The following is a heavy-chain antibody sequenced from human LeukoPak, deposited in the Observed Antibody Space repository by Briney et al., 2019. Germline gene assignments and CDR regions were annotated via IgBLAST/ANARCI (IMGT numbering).Heavy chain of an antibody. V-gene: IGHV1-2*02. CDR3: ATVYSSGWYHDY. CDR2: INPKSGDT. D-gene: IGHD6-19*01. CDR1: GYTFTDYY. Sequence: ASPKVSCKASGYTFTDYYMHWVRQAPGQGLEWMGWINPKSGDTTYAQKFQGRVTMTRDTSMSTAYMELSSPRSDDTAVYYCATVYSSGWYHDYWGQGTLVTVSS. J-gene: IGHJ4*02.